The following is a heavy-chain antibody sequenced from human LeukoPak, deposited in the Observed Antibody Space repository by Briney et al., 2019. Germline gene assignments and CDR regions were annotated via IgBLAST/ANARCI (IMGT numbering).Heavy chain of an antibody. CDR1: GVTISSNSYY. CDR3: SRLNPPYHLTCSEAYFDC. J-gene: IGHJ4*02. V-gene: IGHV4-39*01. Sequence: PSETLSLTCTLSGVTISSNSYYRGRIRQLPGKGLEWIGSVYYSGSTYYNPSLKSRVAISVDTSKNQFSLQLTYMTAGDTGVYYCSRLNPPYHLTCSEAYFDCWGQGTLVSVSS. CDR2: VYYSGST. D-gene: IGHD2-21*01.